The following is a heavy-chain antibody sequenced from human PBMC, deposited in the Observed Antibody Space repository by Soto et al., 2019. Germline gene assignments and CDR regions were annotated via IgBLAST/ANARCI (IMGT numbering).Heavy chain of an antibody. D-gene: IGHD3-10*01. J-gene: IGHJ4*02. CDR2: IYHSGST. Sequence: QLQLQESGSGLVKPSQTLSLTCAVSGGSISSGGYSWSWIRQPPGKGLEWIGYIYHSGSTYYNPSLQIRLTIPVDSSKNNFSLKVSSVTAADTAVYYCDRRTYYYGSGSYYQRGQYVDYWGQGTLVTVSS. V-gene: IGHV4-30-2*01. CDR1: GGSISSGGYS. CDR3: DRRTYYYGSGSYYQRGQYVDY.